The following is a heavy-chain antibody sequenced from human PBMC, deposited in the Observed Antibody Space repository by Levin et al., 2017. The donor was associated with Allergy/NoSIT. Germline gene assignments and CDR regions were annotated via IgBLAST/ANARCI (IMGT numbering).Heavy chain of an antibody. Sequence: SDTLSLTCSVSGDSISNYYWNWIRQPPRRGLEWIGYIYYSGRSSYNPSLKSRVSMSVDASKNQFSLRLDSVTAADTAVYYCARELIADRLEVWFDPWGQGTLVTVSS. D-gene: IGHD6-6*01. CDR3: ARELIADRLEVWFDP. J-gene: IGHJ5*02. CDR1: GDSISNYY. CDR2: IYYSGRS. V-gene: IGHV4-59*01.